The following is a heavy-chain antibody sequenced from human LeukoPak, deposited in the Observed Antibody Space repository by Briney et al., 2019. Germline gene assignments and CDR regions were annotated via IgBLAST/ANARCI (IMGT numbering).Heavy chain of an antibody. V-gene: IGHV3-66*01. J-gene: IGHJ4*02. CDR1: GFTFSNNY. Sequence: GGSLSLSCVVSGFTFSNNYMSWVRQAPRKGLEWVSLIYSGGSTYYADSVKGRFTISRDNSKNTVYLQMNSLRAEDTAVYYCAKSSGWYDYWGQGTLVTVSS. D-gene: IGHD6-19*01. CDR3: AKSSGWYDY. CDR2: IYSGGST.